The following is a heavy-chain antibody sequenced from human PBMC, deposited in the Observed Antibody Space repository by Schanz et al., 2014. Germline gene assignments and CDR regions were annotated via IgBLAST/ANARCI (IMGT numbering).Heavy chain of an antibody. D-gene: IGHD1-26*01. V-gene: IGHV3-33*01. CDR2: IWYDGSNK. Sequence: QVQLVESGGGVVQPGRSLRLSCAASGFNFGSHGMHWVRQAPGKGLEWVAVIWYDGSNKYYADSVKGRFTISRDNSKNTLFLQMNSLRAEDTAVYYCARDHTTESYYSAGPPIDYWGQGTLXTVSS. J-gene: IGHJ4*02. CDR1: GFNFGSHG. CDR3: ARDHTTESYYSAGPPIDY.